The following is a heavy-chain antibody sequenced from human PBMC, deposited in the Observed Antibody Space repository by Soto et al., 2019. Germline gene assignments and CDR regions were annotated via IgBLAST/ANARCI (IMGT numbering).Heavy chain of an antibody. CDR3: ARESKVVRYYYYGMDV. V-gene: IGHV1-69*05. CDR1: GGTFSSYA. Sequence: QVQLVQSGAEVKKPGSSVKVSCKASGGTFSSYAISWVRQAPGQGLEWMGGIIPIFGTANYAQKFQGRVTITXXEXTXXAYMELSSLRSEDTAVYYCARESKVVRYYYYGMDVWGQGTTVTVSS. J-gene: IGHJ6*02. D-gene: IGHD2-15*01. CDR2: IIPIFGTA.